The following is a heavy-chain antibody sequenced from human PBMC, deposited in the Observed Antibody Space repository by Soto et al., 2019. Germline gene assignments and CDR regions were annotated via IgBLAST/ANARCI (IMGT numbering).Heavy chain of an antibody. J-gene: IGHJ6*02. D-gene: IGHD3-3*01. Sequence: SETLSLTCTVSGGSISSGGYYWSWIRQHPGKGLEWIGYIYYSGSTYYNPSLKSRVTISVYTSKNQFSLKLSSVTAADTAVYYCARRGTGFLEWLEAPYYYYGMDVWGQGTTITV. CDR3: ARRGTGFLEWLEAPYYYYGMDV. V-gene: IGHV4-31*03. CDR1: GGSISSGGYY. CDR2: IYYSGST.